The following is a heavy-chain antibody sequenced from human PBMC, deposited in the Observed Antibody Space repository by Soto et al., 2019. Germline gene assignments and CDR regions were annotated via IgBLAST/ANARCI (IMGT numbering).Heavy chain of an antibody. J-gene: IGHJ5*02. V-gene: IGHV3-30-3*01. Sequence: QVQLVESGGGVVQPGRSLRLSCAASGFTFSSYAMHWVRQAPGKGLEWVAVISYDGSNKYYADSVKGRFTISRDNSKNTLYLQMNSLRAEATAVYYCAREAVAGLGDWFDPWGQGTLVTVSS. CDR2: ISYDGSNK. CDR3: AREAVAGLGDWFDP. CDR1: GFTFSSYA. D-gene: IGHD6-19*01.